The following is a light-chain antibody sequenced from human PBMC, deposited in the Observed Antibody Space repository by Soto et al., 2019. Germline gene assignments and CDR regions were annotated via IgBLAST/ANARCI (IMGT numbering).Light chain of an antibody. V-gene: IGLV3-1*01. CDR3: QTWDSNTAQVV. CDR2: EDT. J-gene: IGLJ2*01. CDR1: KLGDKY. Sequence: YELTQPPSVSVSPGQTASITCSGDKLGDKYGSWYQQKAGQSPVLVIYEDTKRPSGIPERFSGSNSGNTATLTISGTQAMDEADYYCQTWDSNTAQVVFGGGTQLTVL.